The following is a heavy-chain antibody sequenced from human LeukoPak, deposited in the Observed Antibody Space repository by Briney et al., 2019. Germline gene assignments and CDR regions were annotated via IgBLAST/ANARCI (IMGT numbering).Heavy chain of an antibody. CDR1: GFTFSSYS. D-gene: IGHD1-14*01. CDR2: ISSTSSYI. CDR3: AKDTTPPKAGFDP. Sequence: GGSLRLSCAASGFTFSSYSMNWVRQAPGKGLEWVSSISSTSSYIYYADSLKGRFTISRDNSKNTLYLQMNSLRAEDTAVYYCAKDTTPPKAGFDPWGQGTLVTVSS. V-gene: IGHV3-21*01. J-gene: IGHJ5*02.